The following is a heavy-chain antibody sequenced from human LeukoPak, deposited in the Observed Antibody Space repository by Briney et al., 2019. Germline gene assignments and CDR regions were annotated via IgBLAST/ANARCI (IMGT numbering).Heavy chain of an antibody. CDR1: HGSINSYY. V-gene: IGHV4-59*01. D-gene: IGHD1-26*01. CDR2: IYYSGST. CDR3: ARGGSVGATTLDY. Sequence: SETLSLTCTVSHGSINSYYWSWIRQPPGKGLEWIGYIYYSGSTNYNPSLKSRVTISVDTSKNQFSLKLSSVTAADTAVYYCARGGSVGATTLDYWGQGTLVTVSS. J-gene: IGHJ4*02.